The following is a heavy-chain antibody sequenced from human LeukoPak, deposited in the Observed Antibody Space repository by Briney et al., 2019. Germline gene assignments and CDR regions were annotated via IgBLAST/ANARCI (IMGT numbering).Heavy chain of an antibody. CDR3: ARGDYYDSSGYFPL. D-gene: IGHD3-22*01. Sequence: ASVKVSCKASGYTFTSYDINWVRQATGQGLEWMGWMNPNSGNTGYAQKFQGRVTMTRNTSIGTAYMELSSLRSEDTAVYYCARGDYYDSSGYFPLWGQGTLVTVSS. CDR1: GYTFTSYD. CDR2: MNPNSGNT. V-gene: IGHV1-8*01. J-gene: IGHJ4*02.